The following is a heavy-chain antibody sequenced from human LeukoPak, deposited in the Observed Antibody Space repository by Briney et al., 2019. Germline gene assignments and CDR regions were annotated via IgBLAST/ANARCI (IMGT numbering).Heavy chain of an antibody. CDR2: INHSGST. CDR3: ARLTRTRAIPY. J-gene: IGHJ4*02. CDR1: GGSFSGYY. D-gene: IGHD2-21*01. Sequence: SETLSLTCAVYGGSFSGYYWSWIRQPPGKGLEWIGEINHSGSTNYNPSLKSRVTISVDTSKNQFSLKLSSVTAADTAVYYCARLTRTRAIPYWGQGTLVTVSS. V-gene: IGHV4-34*01.